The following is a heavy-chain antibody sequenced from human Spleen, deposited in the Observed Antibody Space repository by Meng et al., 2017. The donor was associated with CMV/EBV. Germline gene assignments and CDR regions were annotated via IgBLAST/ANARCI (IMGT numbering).Heavy chain of an antibody. V-gene: IGHV3-11*04. Sequence: GESLKISCAASGYSFSDYYMSWTRQAPGKGLEWVSSISITGITIYYADSVKGRFTISRDTSKASLYLQMNSLRVEDTAVYFCARGRGGYHGPGNYYPPLDVWGQGTTVTVSS. CDR1: GYSFSDYY. J-gene: IGHJ6*02. CDR3: ARGRGGYHGPGNYYPPLDV. D-gene: IGHD3-10*01. CDR2: ISITGITI.